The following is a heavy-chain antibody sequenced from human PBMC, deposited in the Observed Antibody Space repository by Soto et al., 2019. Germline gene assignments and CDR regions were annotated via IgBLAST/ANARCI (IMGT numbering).Heavy chain of an antibody. CDR3: ARERVTGYYNVIGY. CDR2: INNSSKII. V-gene: IGHV3-48*01. D-gene: IGHD3-9*01. CDR1: GFTLSAYP. Sequence: GGSLRLSCATSGFTLSAYPMNWVRQAPGKGLELVSYINNSSKIIYYADSVKGRFTISRDNAKNSLYLQMNGLRAEDTAVYYCARERVTGYYNVIGYWGQGTQVTVSS. J-gene: IGHJ4*02.